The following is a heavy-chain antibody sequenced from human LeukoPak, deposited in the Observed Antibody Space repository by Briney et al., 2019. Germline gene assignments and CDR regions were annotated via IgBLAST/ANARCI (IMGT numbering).Heavy chain of an antibody. Sequence: EASVKVSCKASGYTFTNYAMNWVRQAPGQGLEWMGWINPNSGGTNYAQKFQGRVTMTRDTSISTAYMELSRLRSDDTAVYYCARGLPDYGDYGPGGYWGQGTLVTVSS. CDR3: ARGLPDYGDYGPGGY. V-gene: IGHV1-2*02. J-gene: IGHJ4*02. D-gene: IGHD4-17*01. CDR2: INPNSGGT. CDR1: GYTFTNYA.